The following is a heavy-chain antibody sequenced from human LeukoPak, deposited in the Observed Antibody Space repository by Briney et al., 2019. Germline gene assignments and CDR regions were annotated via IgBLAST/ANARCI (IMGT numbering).Heavy chain of an antibody. CDR3: ARQDYGSGFDY. J-gene: IGHJ4*02. V-gene: IGHV1-18*04. CDR2: ISAYNGDT. D-gene: IGHD3-10*01. CDR1: GYTFTSYG. Sequence: GASVKVSCKASGYTFTSYGISWVRQAPGQGLEWMGWISAYNGDTNYAQNPQGRVTMTTDTSTSTAYMELRSLRSDDTAVYYCARQDYGSGFDYWGQGTLVTVSS.